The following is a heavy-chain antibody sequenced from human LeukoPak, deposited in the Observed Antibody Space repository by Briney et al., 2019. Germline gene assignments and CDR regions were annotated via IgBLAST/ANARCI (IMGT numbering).Heavy chain of an antibody. CDR1: GYTFTGYY. V-gene: IGHV1-2*02. CDR2: INPNSGGT. J-gene: IGHJ4*02. D-gene: IGHD6-13*01. Sequence: ASVKLSCKASGYTFTGYYMHWVRQAPGQGLEWMGWINPNSGGTNYAQKFKGRVTMTRDTSISTAYMELSRLRSDDTAVYYCATVYSSSWYGPSNWGQGTLVTVSS. CDR3: ATVYSSSWYGPSN.